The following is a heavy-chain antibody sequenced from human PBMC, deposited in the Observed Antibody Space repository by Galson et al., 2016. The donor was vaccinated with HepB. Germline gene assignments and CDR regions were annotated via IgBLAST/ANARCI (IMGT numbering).Heavy chain of an antibody. CDR1: GYTFIGYY. CDR2: MTADNGDT. J-gene: IGHJ5*02. CDR3: ARGTWFDP. Sequence: SVKVSCKASGYTFIGYYMHWVRQAPGQGLECIGWMTADNGDTGYVEKFKGRVTLTRDTSTETAYMELNSLTSDDTAMYYCARGTWFDPWGQGTLVIVSS. V-gene: IGHV1-2*02.